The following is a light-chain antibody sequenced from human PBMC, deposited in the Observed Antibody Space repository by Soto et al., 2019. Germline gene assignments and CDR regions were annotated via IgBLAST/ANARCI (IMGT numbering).Light chain of an antibody. CDR2: GAS. Sequence: EIVITQSPSTLSVSPGERATLSCRASQSVSSNLAWYQQKPGQAPRLLIYGASTRATGIPARFSGSGSGTEFTLTISSLQSEDFAVYYCQQYNNWPTSTFGQGTKVDIK. CDR3: QQYNNWPTST. V-gene: IGKV3-15*01. CDR1: QSVSSN. J-gene: IGKJ1*01.